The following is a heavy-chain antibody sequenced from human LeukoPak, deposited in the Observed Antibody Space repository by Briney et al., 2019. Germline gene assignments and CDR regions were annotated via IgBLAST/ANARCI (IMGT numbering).Heavy chain of an antibody. CDR3: AKDLRAGIVATIFDY. D-gene: IGHD5-12*01. CDR2: ISGSGGST. CDR1: GFTFSSYA. Sequence: GGSLRLSWAASGFTFSSYAMSWVRQAPGKGLELDSAISGSGGSTYYADSVKGRFTISRDNSKNTLYLQMNSLRAEDTAVYYCAKDLRAGIVATIFDYWGQGTLVTVSS. V-gene: IGHV3-23*01. J-gene: IGHJ4*02.